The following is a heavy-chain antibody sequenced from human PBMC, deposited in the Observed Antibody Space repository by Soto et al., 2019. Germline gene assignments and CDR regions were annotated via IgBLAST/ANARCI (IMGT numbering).Heavy chain of an antibody. V-gene: IGHV3-20*01. CDR3: ARGRIAADVDVFDI. Sequence: AGGSLRLSCAASGFSFSTYGMHWVRQAPGKGLEWVSGINWNGGSTGYADSVKGRFTISRDNAKNSLYLQMNSLRAEDTALYHCARGRIAADVDVFDIWGQGTMVTVSS. D-gene: IGHD6-13*01. CDR2: INWNGGST. J-gene: IGHJ3*02. CDR1: GFSFSTYG.